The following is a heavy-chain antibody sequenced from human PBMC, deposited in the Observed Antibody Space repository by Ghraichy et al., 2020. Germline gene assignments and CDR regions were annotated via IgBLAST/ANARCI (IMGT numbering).Heavy chain of an antibody. CDR2: LYHSGTG. Sequence: SETLSLTCAVSGGSVTSGSYSWTWIRQPPGKGLEWIGYLYHSGTGYYNPSLEIRVSFSVDRSRNQFSLDLTSVTAADTAIYYCAILASNGVDVWGQGTTVTVSS. J-gene: IGHJ6*02. CDR1: GGSVTSGSYS. V-gene: IGHV4-30-2*01. D-gene: IGHD3-3*01. CDR3: AILASNGVDV.